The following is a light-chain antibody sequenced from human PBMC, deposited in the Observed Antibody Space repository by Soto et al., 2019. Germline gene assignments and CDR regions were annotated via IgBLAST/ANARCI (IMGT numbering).Light chain of an antibody. V-gene: IGKV3-11*01. Sequence: EIVLTQSPATLSLSPGERATLSCRASQSIRSYLAWYQQKPGQAPRLLIYDASNRATGIPTRFSGSGSGTAFTLTISSLEPEDFAVYYCQQRSNWPRVTFGPGTKVDI. CDR1: QSIRSY. CDR2: DAS. J-gene: IGKJ3*01. CDR3: QQRSNWPRVT.